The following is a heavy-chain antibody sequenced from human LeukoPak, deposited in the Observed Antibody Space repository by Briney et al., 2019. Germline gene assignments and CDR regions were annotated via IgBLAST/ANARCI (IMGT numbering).Heavy chain of an antibody. J-gene: IGHJ6*03. V-gene: IGHV6-1*01. CDR2: TYYRSKWYY. CDR3: AKSYSARFGQESYYYYYVDV. Sequence: SQTLSLTCAISGDSVSSNSAAWNWIRQSPSRGLEWLGRTYYRSKWYYDYAVSVKSRITINPDTSKNQFSLQLSSVTSEDTAVYYCAKSYSARFGQESYYYYYVDVWGRGTTITVSS. CDR1: GDSVSSNSAA. D-gene: IGHD3-10*01.